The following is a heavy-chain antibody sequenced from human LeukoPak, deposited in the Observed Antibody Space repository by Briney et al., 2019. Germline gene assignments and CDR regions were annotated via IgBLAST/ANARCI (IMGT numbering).Heavy chain of an antibody. D-gene: IGHD3-10*01. Sequence: GGSLRLSCAASGFTFDDYAMHWVRQAPGKGLEWVSGISWNSGCIGYADSVKGRFTISRDNAKNSLYLQMNSLRAEDTALYYCAKGGSGGYYYYGMDVWGQGTTVTVSS. V-gene: IGHV3-9*01. J-gene: IGHJ6*02. CDR2: ISWNSGCI. CDR3: AKGGSGGYYYYGMDV. CDR1: GFTFDDYA.